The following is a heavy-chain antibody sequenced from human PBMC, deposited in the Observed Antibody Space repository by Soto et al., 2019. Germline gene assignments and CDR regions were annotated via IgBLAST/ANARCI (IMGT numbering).Heavy chain of an antibody. D-gene: IGHD4-17*01. Sequence: SETLSLTCTVSGGSISSGDYYWSWLRQPPGQGLDGIGYIYDSGSTYYNPSHKRRVTISVDTYKNQFPLKLISVTAADTAVYYCARYDYQGYYYYGMDVWGQGTTVTVSS. CDR2: IYDSGST. J-gene: IGHJ6*02. CDR3: ARYDYQGYYYYGMDV. CDR1: GGSISSGDYY. V-gene: IGHV4-30-4*01.